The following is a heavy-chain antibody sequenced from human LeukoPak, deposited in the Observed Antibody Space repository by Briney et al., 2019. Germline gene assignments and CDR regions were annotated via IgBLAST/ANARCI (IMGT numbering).Heavy chain of an antibody. V-gene: IGHV4-34*01. Sequence: PSETLSLTCAVYGGSFSGYYWSWIRQPPGKGLEWIGEINHSGSTNYNPSLKSRVTISVDTSKNQFSLKLSSVTAADTAVYYCARARRGDIVVVPAAITERGRYYYYMDVWGKGTTVTVSS. J-gene: IGHJ6*03. CDR2: INHSGST. CDR3: ARARRGDIVVVPAAITERGRYYYYMDV. D-gene: IGHD2-2*02. CDR1: GGSFSGYY.